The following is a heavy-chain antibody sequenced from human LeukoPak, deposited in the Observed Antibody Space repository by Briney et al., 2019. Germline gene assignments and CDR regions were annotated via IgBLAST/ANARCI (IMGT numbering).Heavy chain of an antibody. CDR1: GFIASSNY. D-gene: IGHD2-15*01. CDR3: ATGGRSGVAFES. Sequence: GGSLRLSCTASGFIASSNYMSWVRQAPGKGLEWVSLIYSGGSTYYADSVMGRSTISRDKSNNTLYLQMNSLRAEDTAVYYYATGGRSGVAFESWGQGTLVTVSS. CDR2: IYSGGST. J-gene: IGHJ4*02. V-gene: IGHV3-53*01.